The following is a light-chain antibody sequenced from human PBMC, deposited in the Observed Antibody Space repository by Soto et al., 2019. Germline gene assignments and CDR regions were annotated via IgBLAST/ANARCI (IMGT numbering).Light chain of an antibody. CDR2: EVS. CDR3: TSYTSRYTFV. Sequence: QSVLTQPVSVSGSPGQSITISCTGTSSDVGGYKYVSWYQQHPGKAPKLMIYEVSNRPSGVSYRFSGSKSGNTASLTISGLQPEDEADYYCTSYTSRYTFVFGSGTKVTVL. J-gene: IGLJ1*01. V-gene: IGLV2-14*01. CDR1: SSDVGGYKY.